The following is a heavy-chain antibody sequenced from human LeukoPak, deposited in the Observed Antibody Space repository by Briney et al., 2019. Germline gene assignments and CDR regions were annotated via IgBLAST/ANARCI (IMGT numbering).Heavy chain of an antibody. J-gene: IGHJ4*02. D-gene: IGHD3-10*01. CDR3: ARASQWFGELALDY. CDR2: INHSGST. CDR1: GGSFSGYY. V-gene: IGHV4-34*01. Sequence: SETLSLTCAVYGGSFSGYYWSWIRQPPGKGLEWIGEINHSGSTNYNPSLKSRVTISVDTSKNQFSLKLSSVTAADTAVYYCARASQWFGELALDYWGQGTLVTVSS.